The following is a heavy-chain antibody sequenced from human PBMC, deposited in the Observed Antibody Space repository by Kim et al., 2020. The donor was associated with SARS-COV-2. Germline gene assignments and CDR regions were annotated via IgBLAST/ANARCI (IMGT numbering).Heavy chain of an antibody. CDR2: MNPNSGNT. D-gene: IGHD6-13*01. CDR1: GYTFTSYD. Sequence: ASVKVSCKASGYTFTSYDINWVRQATGQGLEWMGWMNPNSGNTGYAQKFQGRVTMTRNTSISTAYMELSSLRSEDTAVYYCARAPGSSSPLVWFDPWGQGTLVTVSS. V-gene: IGHV1-8*01. J-gene: IGHJ5*02. CDR3: ARAPGSSSPLVWFDP.